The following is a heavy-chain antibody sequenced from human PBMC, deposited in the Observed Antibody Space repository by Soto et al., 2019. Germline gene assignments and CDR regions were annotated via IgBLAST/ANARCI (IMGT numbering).Heavy chain of an antibody. CDR2: ISGFNDDT. Sequence: ASVKVSCKASGYTFTSYGISWVRQAPGQGLEWMGWISGFNDDTNHAQKLQGRVTMTKDTSTSTAYMELRSLKSDDTAVYYCERSDSYYPARNWFGPWGQGTLVTVSS. V-gene: IGHV1-18*01. CDR3: ERSDSYYPARNWFGP. J-gene: IGHJ5*02. D-gene: IGHD3-10*01. CDR1: GYTFTSYG.